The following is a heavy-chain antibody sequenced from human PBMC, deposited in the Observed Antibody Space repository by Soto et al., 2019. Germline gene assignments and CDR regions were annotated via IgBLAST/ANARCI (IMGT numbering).Heavy chain of an antibody. Sequence: SETLSLTCTVSGGSITSGAYYWTWIRQPPGKGLEWIGYIYYSGSTYYNPSLQSRLTISVDTSKNQFSLKLNSVTAADTAVYYCARGSFSSTSSWFDPWGQGTLVTGSS. CDR2: IYYSGST. V-gene: IGHV4-31*03. CDR3: ARGSFSSTSSWFDP. J-gene: IGHJ5*02. D-gene: IGHD6-6*01. CDR1: GGSITSGAYY.